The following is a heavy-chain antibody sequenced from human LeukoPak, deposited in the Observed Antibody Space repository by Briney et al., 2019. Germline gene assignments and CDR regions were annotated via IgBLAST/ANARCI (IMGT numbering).Heavy chain of an antibody. J-gene: IGHJ5*02. CDR1: GGSISSGDYY. D-gene: IGHD6-13*01. CDR3: ARTTAAGPLGWFDP. V-gene: IGHV4-30-4*08. CDR2: IYYSGST. Sequence: SQALSLTCTVSGGSISSGDYYWSWIRQPPGKGLEWIGYIYYSGSTYYNPSLKSRVTISVHTSKNQFSLKLSSVTAADTAVYYCARTTAAGPLGWFDPWGQGTLVTVSS.